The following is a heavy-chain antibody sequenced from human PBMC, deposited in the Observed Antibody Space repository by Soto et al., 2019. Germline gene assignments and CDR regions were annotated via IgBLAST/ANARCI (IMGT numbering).Heavy chain of an antibody. J-gene: IGHJ6*02. CDR2: INAGNGNT. D-gene: IGHD5-18*01. CDR1: GYTFTSYA. CDR3: AREGGYSYGSYGMDV. V-gene: IGHV1-3*01. Sequence: ASVKVSCKASGYTFTSYAMHWVRQAPGQRLGWMGWINAGNGNTKYSQKFQGRVTITRDTSASTAYMELSSLRSEDTAVYYCAREGGYSYGSYGMDVWGQGTTVTVSS.